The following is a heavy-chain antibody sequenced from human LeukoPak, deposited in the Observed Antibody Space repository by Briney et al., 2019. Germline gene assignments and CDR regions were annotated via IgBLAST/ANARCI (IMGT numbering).Heavy chain of an antibody. J-gene: IGHJ5*02. CDR3: ARDLGYFDGWFDP. CDR1: GYTFADYL. Sequence: ASVKVSCKASGYTFADYLMHWVRQAPGQGLEWMGWINPNSGGTNYAQKFQGRVTMTRDTSISTAYMELSRLRSDDTAVYYCARDLGYFDGWFDPWGQGTLVTVSS. D-gene: IGHD3-9*01. CDR2: INPNSGGT. V-gene: IGHV1-2*02.